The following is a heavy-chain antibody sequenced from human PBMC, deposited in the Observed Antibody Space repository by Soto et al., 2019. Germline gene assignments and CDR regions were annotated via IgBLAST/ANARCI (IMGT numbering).Heavy chain of an antibody. V-gene: IGHV3-21*01. CDR3: ARSDCTSTSCYVVWFDP. D-gene: IGHD2-2*01. CDR1: GFSFSNYG. CDR2: ISSSSSYI. J-gene: IGHJ5*02. Sequence: EVQLVESGGGLVKPGGSLRLSCAASGFSFSNYGMNWVRQDPGKGLEWVSSISSSSSYISYADSVKGRFTISRDNAKNSVYLQMNSLRAEDTAVYYCARSDCTSTSCYVVWFDPWGQGTLVTVSS.